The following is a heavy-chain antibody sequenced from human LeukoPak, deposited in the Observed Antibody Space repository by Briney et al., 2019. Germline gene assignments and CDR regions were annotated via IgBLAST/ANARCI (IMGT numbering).Heavy chain of an antibody. D-gene: IGHD3-10*01. V-gene: IGHV3-21*01. CDR3: ARAAFYGSGSYVPSPNDAFDI. Sequence: PGGSLRLSCAASGFTFSSYSMNWVRQAPGKGLEWVSFISTSSSYIYYADSLKGRFTISRDNAKKSLYLQMNSLRAEDTAVYYCARAAFYGSGSYVPSPNDAFDIWGQGTMVTVSS. J-gene: IGHJ3*02. CDR1: GFTFSSYS. CDR2: ISTSSSYI.